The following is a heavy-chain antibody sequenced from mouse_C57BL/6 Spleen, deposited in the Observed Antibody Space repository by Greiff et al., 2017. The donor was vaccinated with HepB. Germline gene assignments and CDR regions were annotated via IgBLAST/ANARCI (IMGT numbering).Heavy chain of an antibody. D-gene: IGHD2-12*01. V-gene: IGHV1-80*01. CDR2: IYPGDGDI. CDR3: ARSSYDDRSYYFDY. J-gene: IGHJ2*01. CDR1: GYAFSSYW. Sequence: QVQLQQSGAELVKPGASVKISCKASGYAFSSYWMNWVKQRPGKGLEWIGQIYPGDGDINYNGKFKGKATVTAYKSSSTAYMQLSSLTSADSAVYVYARSSYDDRSYYFDYWGQGTTLTVSS.